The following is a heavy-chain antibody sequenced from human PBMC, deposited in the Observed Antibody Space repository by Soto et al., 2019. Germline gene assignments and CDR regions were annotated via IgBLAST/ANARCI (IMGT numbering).Heavy chain of an antibody. Sequence: PGGSLRLSCAASGFTFSSYSMNWVRQAPGKGLEWVSSISSSSSYIYYADSVKGRFTISRDNAKNSQYLQMNSLRAEDTAVYYCARDRRTRITIFGAYGMDVWGQGTTVTVSS. J-gene: IGHJ6*02. V-gene: IGHV3-21*01. CDR1: GFTFSSYS. CDR3: ARDRRTRITIFGAYGMDV. D-gene: IGHD3-3*01. CDR2: ISSSSSYI.